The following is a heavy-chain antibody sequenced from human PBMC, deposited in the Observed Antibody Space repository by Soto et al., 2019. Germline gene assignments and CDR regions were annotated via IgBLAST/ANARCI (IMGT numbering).Heavy chain of an antibody. CDR2: INPATGAA. J-gene: IGHJ3*02. V-gene: IGHV1-2*02. Sequence: QLHLVQSGAVVKKPGASVTVSCSASGYPVTAYYMHWVRQAPGRGLEWMGGINPATGAAKYTQTFQGRVTMTRDTSTSTDFMELRGLTSEDTAVFYGARGGGVGVAGSAAFDMWGQGTLVTVSS. CDR3: ARGGGVGVAGSAAFDM. D-gene: IGHD3-3*01. CDR1: GYPVTAYY.